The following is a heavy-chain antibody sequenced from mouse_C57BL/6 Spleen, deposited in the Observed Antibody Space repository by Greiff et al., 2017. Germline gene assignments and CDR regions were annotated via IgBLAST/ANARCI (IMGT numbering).Heavy chain of an antibody. CDR1: GYTFTSYW. CDR2: IYPGSGST. V-gene: IGHV1-55*01. D-gene: IGHD1-1*01. J-gene: IGHJ1*03. CDR3: ARSTTVVDV. Sequence: VKLQQPGAELVKPGASVKMSCKASGYTFTSYWITWVKQRPGQGLAWIGDIYPGSGSTNYNEKFKSKATLTVDTSSSTAYMQLSSLTSEDSAVYYCARSTTVVDVWGTGTTVTVSS.